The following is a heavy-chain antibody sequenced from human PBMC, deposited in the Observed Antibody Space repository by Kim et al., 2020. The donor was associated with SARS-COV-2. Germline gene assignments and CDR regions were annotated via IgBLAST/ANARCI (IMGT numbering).Heavy chain of an antibody. CDR3: ASPSGRAYYDILTGYYNLDAFDI. V-gene: IGHV4-34*01. Sequence: SETLSLTCAVYGGSFSGYYWSWIRQPPGKGLEWIGEINHSGSTNYNPSLKSRVTISVDTSKNQFSLKLSSVTAADTAVYYCASPSGRAYYDILTGYYNLDAFDIWGQGTMVTVSS. CDR1: GGSFSGYY. CDR2: INHSGST. J-gene: IGHJ3*02. D-gene: IGHD3-9*01.